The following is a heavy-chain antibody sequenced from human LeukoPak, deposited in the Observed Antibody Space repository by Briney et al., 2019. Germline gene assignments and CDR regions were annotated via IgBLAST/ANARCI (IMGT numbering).Heavy chain of an antibody. J-gene: IGHJ3*02. Sequence: GGSLRLSCAASGFTVSSNYMSWVRQAPGKGLEWVSVIYSGGSTYYADSVKGRFTNSRDNSKNTLYLQMNSLRAEDTAVYYCARDGGYGGNSEPDAFDIWGQGTMVTVSS. D-gene: IGHD4-23*01. CDR1: GFTVSSNY. CDR2: IYSGGST. V-gene: IGHV3-66*02. CDR3: ARDGGYGGNSEPDAFDI.